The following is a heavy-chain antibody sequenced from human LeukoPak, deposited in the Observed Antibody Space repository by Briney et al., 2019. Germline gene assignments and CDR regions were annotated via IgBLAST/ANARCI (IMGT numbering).Heavy chain of an antibody. CDR1: GFTFTSFA. CDR3: ARAHASRGGY. V-gene: IGHV3-48*04. CDR2: ISSSGSTI. D-gene: IGHD2-15*01. J-gene: IGHJ4*02. Sequence: PGGTLRLSCAASGFTFTSFAMSWVRQAPGKGLEWVSYISSSGSTIYYADSVKGRFTISRDNAKNSLYLQMNSLRAEDTAVYYCARAHASRGGYWGQGTLVTVSS.